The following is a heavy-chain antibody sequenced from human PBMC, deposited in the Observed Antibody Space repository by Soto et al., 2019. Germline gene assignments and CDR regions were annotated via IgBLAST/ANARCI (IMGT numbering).Heavy chain of an antibody. CDR3: ARGVDIVATIPFDY. V-gene: IGHV4-34*01. J-gene: IGHJ4*02. CDR1: GGSFSGYY. D-gene: IGHD5-12*01. CDR2: INHSGST. Sequence: QVQLQQWGAGLLKPSEPLSLTCAVYGGSFSGYYWSWIRQPPGKGLEWIGEINHSGSTNYNPSLKSRVTISVDTSKNQFSLKLSSVTAADTAVYYCARGVDIVATIPFDYWGQGTLVTVSS.